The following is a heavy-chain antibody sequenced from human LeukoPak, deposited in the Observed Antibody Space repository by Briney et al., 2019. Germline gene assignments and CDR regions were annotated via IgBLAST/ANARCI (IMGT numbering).Heavy chain of an antibody. CDR1: GFTFSSYG. D-gene: IGHD2-15*01. V-gene: IGHV3-30*02. CDR3: AKAHPVYCSGGSCKKFDY. Sequence: GGSLRLSCAASGFTFSSYGMHWVRQAPGKGLEWVAFIRYDGSNKYYADSVKGRFTISRDNSKNTLYLQMNSLRAEDTAVYYCAKAHPVYCSGGSCKKFDYWGQGTLVTVSS. CDR2: IRYDGSNK. J-gene: IGHJ4*02.